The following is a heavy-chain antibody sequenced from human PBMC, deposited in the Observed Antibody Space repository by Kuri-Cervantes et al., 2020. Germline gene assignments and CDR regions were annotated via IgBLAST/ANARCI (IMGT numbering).Heavy chain of an antibody. CDR2: VYFRGTT. CDR3: ARLSRYRSSATCYYFDS. V-gene: IGHV4-39*01. D-gene: IGHD2-2*01. Sequence: SETLSLTCIVSGDSFRTSTYSWGWIRQSPGKGLEWIGTVYFRGTTYYSSSLKSRVTMSVDTSKHQFSLKLNSVTAADTAVYYCARLSRYRSSATCYYFDSWGQGTLVTVSS. CDR1: GDSFRTSTYS. J-gene: IGHJ4*02.